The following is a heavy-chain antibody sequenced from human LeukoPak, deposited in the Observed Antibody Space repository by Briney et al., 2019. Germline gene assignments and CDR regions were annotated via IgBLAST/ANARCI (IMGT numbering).Heavy chain of an antibody. CDR3: AREVRDSSGYYYYYYYMDV. Sequence: GGSLRLSCAASGFTVSSNYMSWVRQAPGKGPEWVSVIYSGGSTYYADSVKGRFTISRDNSKNTLYLQMNSLRAEDTAVYYCAREVRDSSGYYYYYYYMDVWGKGTTVTVSS. J-gene: IGHJ6*03. CDR1: GFTVSSNY. D-gene: IGHD3-22*01. V-gene: IGHV3-53*01. CDR2: IYSGGST.